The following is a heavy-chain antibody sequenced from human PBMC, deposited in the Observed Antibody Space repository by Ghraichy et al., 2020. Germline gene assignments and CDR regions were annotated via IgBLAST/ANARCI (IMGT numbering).Heavy chain of an antibody. CDR3: ARHQEQDSVWPYYFDY. J-gene: IGHJ4*02. V-gene: IGHV4-39*01. Sequence: SETLSLTCTVSGGAISGSTFHWGWIRQSPRKGLEWIGSFYHGGSTYYNPSLKSRVTISGDTSRNQFSLRLTSVTAADTAVYYCARHQEQDSVWPYYFDYWGQGTQVTVST. CDR1: GGAISGSTFH. CDR2: FYHGGST. D-gene: IGHD6-19*01.